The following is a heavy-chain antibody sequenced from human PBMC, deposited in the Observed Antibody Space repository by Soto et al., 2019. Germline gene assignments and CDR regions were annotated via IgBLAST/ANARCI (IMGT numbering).Heavy chain of an antibody. D-gene: IGHD2-8*01. V-gene: IGHV3-30-3*01. J-gene: IGHJ5*02. CDR2: ISYDGSNK. Sequence: GGSLRLSCAASGFTFSSYAMHWVRQAPGKGLEWVAVISYDGSNKYYADSVRGRFTISRDNSKNTLYLQMNSLRAEDTAVYYCARMVYAYNWFDPWGQGTLVTVSS. CDR1: GFTFSSYA. CDR3: ARMVYAYNWFDP.